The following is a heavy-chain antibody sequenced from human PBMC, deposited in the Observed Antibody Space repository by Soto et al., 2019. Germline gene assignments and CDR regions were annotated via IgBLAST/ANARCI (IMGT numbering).Heavy chain of an antibody. CDR2: IYYSGST. V-gene: IGHV4-59*01. CDR1: GGSIRSDY. D-gene: IGHD5-12*01. Sequence: SETLSLSCTVSGGSIRSDYWSGIRQPPGKGLEWIGYIYYSGSTNYNPSLKSRVTISVDTSKNQFSLKLSSVTAADTAVYYCARGGKMATNNWFDPWGQGTLVTVSS. J-gene: IGHJ5*02. CDR3: ARGGKMATNNWFDP.